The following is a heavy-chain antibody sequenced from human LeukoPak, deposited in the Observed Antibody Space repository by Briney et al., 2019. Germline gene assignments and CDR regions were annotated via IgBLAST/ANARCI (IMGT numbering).Heavy chain of an antibody. Sequence: GGSLRLSCAASGFTFSGYGMHWVRQAPGKGLEWVAVISYDGSNKYYADSVKGRFTISRDNAKNSLYLQMNSLRAEDTAVYYCARGDYEDYWGQGTLVTVSS. V-gene: IGHV3-30*03. CDR2: ISYDGSNK. J-gene: IGHJ4*02. D-gene: IGHD4-17*01. CDR3: ARGDYEDY. CDR1: GFTFSGYG.